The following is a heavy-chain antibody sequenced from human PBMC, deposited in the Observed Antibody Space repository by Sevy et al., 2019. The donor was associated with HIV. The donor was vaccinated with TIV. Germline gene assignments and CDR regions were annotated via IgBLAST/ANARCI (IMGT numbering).Heavy chain of an antibody. Sequence: SETLSLTCTVSGGSISSYYRSWIRQPPGKGLEWIGYIYYSGSTNYNPSLKSRVTISVDTSKNQFSLKLSSVTAADTAVYYCARRRSSFDYWGQGTLVTVSS. J-gene: IGHJ4*02. CDR2: IYYSGST. V-gene: IGHV4-59*12. D-gene: IGHD6-13*01. CDR1: GGSISSYY. CDR3: ARRRSSFDY.